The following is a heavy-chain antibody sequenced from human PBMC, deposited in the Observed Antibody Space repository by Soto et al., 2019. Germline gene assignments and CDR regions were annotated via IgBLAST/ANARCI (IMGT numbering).Heavy chain of an antibody. V-gene: IGHV3-23*01. CDR2: ISGSGSST. CDR3: AKSPYSSANRGYYFDY. D-gene: IGHD6-19*01. CDR1: GFTFSSYA. J-gene: IGHJ4*02. Sequence: GGSLRLSWAASGFTFSSYAMTWVRQAPGKGLEWVSAISGSGSSTYYADSVKGRFTISRDNSKNTLYLQINSLRAEDTAVYYCAKSPYSSANRGYYFDYWGQGTLVTVSS.